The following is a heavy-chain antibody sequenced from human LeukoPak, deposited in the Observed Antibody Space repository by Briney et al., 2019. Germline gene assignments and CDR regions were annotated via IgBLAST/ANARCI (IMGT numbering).Heavy chain of an antibody. CDR2: INSGGDDI. D-gene: IGHD2-2*01. CDR1: GLSFSLYA. CDR3: ARDTIQPGLIDD. J-gene: IGHJ4*02. Sequence: GGSLRLSCAASGLSFSLYAMTWVRQAPGKGLEWISYINSGGDDIHYAASVRGRFTISRDDAGNTLFLQLSSLRAEDTAVYYCARDTIQPGLIDDWGQGTLVTVSS. V-gene: IGHV3-21*05.